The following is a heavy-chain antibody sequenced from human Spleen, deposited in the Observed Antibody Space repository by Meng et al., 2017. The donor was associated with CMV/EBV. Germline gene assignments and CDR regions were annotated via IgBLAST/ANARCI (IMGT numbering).Heavy chain of an antibody. CDR2: IYYSGST. J-gene: IGHJ4*02. V-gene: IGHV4-39*07. CDR1: GGPTSGSWYY. Sequence: GPEPLKPSATRSPTCTVSGGPTSGSWYYWGWIRQPAGKGLGWIGTIYYSGSTYYNPSLKSRVTISVDTSKNQFSLKLSSVTAADTAVYYCARGPYGGPDYWGQGTLVTVSS. D-gene: IGHD4-23*01. CDR3: ARGPYGGPDY.